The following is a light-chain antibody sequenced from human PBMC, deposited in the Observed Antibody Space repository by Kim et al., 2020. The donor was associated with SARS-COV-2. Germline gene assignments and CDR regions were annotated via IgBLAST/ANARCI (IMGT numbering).Light chain of an antibody. CDR2: NDY. CDR3: ATWDVSLNGWV. Sequence: GQRVTISCSGSHSNVGLHFVNWYQQLPGTAPKVFIYNDYQRPSGVPDRFSGSRSGTSASLAISGLQSEDEADYYCATWDVSLNGWVFGGGTQLTVL. CDR1: HSNVGLHF. V-gene: IGLV1-44*01. J-gene: IGLJ3*02.